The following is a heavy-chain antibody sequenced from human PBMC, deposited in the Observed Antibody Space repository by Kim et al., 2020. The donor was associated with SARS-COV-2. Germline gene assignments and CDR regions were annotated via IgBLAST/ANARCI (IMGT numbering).Heavy chain of an antibody. Sequence: GGSLRLSCAASGFTFSTYDMHWVRQSTEKGLEWVSAIGSAGDTYYAVSVEGRFTISRENAKNSLYLQMNSLRAGDTAVYYCTRGTYGSGSDYWGQGTLVAVSS. CDR1: GFTFSTYD. J-gene: IGHJ4*02. D-gene: IGHD3-10*01. V-gene: IGHV3-13*01. CDR3: TRGTYGSGSDY. CDR2: IGSAGDT.